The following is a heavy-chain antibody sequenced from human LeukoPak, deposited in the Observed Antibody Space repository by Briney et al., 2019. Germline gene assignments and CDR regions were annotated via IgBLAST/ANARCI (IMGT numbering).Heavy chain of an antibody. V-gene: IGHV4-39*01. CDR3: ARHPLWAPIMDV. J-gene: IGHJ6*03. Sequence: PSETLSLTCTVSGGSISSSSYYWGWIRQPPGKGLEWIGSIYYSGSTYYNPSLKSRVTISVDTSKNQFSLKLSSVAAADTAVYYCARHPLWAPIMDVWGKGTTVTVSS. CDR2: IYYSGST. CDR1: GGSISSSSYY. D-gene: IGHD2-21*01.